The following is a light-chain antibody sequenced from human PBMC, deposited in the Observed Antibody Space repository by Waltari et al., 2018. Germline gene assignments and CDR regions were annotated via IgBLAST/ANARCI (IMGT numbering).Light chain of an antibody. J-gene: IGLJ2*01. CDR2: AVS. Sequence: QSALTQPASVSGSPGQSITVSCTVTSIYIGCYNFASWDQQLPGKAPKLMIYAVSNRPSGVSNRFSGSKSGNMASLTISGRQAEDEAYYYCSSYATSSSVVFGGGTNLTVL. V-gene: IGLV2-14*01. CDR1: SIYIGCYNF. CDR3: SSYATSSSVV.